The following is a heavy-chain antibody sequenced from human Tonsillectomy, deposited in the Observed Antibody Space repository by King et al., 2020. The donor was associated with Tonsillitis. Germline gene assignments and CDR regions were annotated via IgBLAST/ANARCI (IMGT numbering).Heavy chain of an antibody. CDR3: AVYYYDPPPRAPTLYDSSGYYKYEGGVDYYMDV. CDR2: INRSSGYI. J-gene: IGHJ6*03. V-gene: IGHV3-21*01. Sequence: EVQLVESGGGLVKPGGSLRLSCAASGFSFSTYSMNWVRQAPGKGLEWVSSINRSSGYIYYADSVKGRFTISRDNAKNSLFLQMNSLRAADTAVYYCAVYYYDPPPRAPTLYDSSGYYKYEGGVDYYMDVWGKGTTVTVSS. D-gene: IGHD3-22*01. CDR1: GFSFSTYS.